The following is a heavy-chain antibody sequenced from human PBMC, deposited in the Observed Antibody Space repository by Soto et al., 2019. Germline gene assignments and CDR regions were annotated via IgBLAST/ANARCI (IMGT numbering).Heavy chain of an antibody. CDR2: INPSGGST. J-gene: IGHJ6*02. CDR3: ARGGQWLDPGNYYGMDV. D-gene: IGHD6-19*01. Sequence: RASVKVSCKASGYTFTSYYMHWVRQAPGQGLEWMGIINPSGGSTSYAQKFQGRVTMTRDTSTSTVYMELSSLRSEDTAVYYCARGGQWLDPGNYYGMDVWGQGTTVTV. CDR1: GYTFTSYY. V-gene: IGHV1-46*01.